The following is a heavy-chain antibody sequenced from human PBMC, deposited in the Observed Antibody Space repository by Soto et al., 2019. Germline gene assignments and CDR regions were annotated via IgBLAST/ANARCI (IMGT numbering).Heavy chain of an antibody. Sequence: GASVKVSCKASGGTFSSYAISWVRQAPGQGLEWMGGIIPIFGTANYAQKFQGRVTITADESTSTAYMELSSLRSEDTAVYYCARVVGITIFGVVTSGNGMDVWGQGTTVTVSS. CDR2: IIPIFGTA. J-gene: IGHJ6*02. CDR1: GGTFSSYA. D-gene: IGHD3-3*01. CDR3: ARVVGITIFGVVTSGNGMDV. V-gene: IGHV1-69*13.